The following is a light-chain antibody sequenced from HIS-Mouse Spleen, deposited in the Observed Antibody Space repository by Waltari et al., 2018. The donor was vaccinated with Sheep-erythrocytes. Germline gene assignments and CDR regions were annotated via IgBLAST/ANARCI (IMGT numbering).Light chain of an antibody. CDR1: SSDVGGYNY. J-gene: IGLJ1*01. V-gene: IGLV2-8*01. CDR3: CSYAGSYNHV. Sequence: QPPSASGSPGQSVTISCTGTSSDVGGYNYVSWYQQHPGKAPKLMIYDVSKRPSGVPDRFSGSKSGNTASLTISGLQAEDEADYYCCSYAGSYNHVFATGTKVTVL. CDR2: DVS.